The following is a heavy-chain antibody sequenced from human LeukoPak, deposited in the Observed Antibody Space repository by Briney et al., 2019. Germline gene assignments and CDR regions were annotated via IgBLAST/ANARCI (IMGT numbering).Heavy chain of an antibody. J-gene: IGHJ4*02. CDR3: ARHELTSSWYPAFLDF. V-gene: IGHV4-59*08. CDR1: GGSISSYY. CDR2: IYSSGST. D-gene: IGHD6-13*01. Sequence: SETLSLTCIVSGGSISSYYWSWIRQPPGKELEWIGYIYSSGSTKYNPSLKSRVTISVDTSKNQFSLKMSSVTAADTAVYYCARHELTSSWYPAFLDFWGQGTLVTASS.